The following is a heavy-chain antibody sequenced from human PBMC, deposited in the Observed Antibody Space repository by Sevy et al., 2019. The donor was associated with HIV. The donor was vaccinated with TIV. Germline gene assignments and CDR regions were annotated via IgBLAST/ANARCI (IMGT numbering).Heavy chain of an antibody. V-gene: IGHV3-23*01. Sequence: GGSLRLSCAASGFIFSSYVMTWVRQAPGKGLEWVSTISGSGGYTYYAESVKGRFTISRDNSNNILYLQMNSLRAEDTAVYYCEAITTAGRDYWGQGTLVTVSP. CDR3: EAITTAGRDY. J-gene: IGHJ4*02. CDR1: GFIFSSYV. D-gene: IGHD6-13*01. CDR2: ISGSGGYT.